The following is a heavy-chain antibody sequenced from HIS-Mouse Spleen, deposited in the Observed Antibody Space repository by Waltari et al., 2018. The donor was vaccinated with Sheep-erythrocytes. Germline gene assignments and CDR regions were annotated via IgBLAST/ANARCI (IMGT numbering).Heavy chain of an antibody. J-gene: IGHJ3*02. Sequence: QVQLQQWGAGLLRPSETLSLTCAVYGGSFSCYDWSWSRQPPGKGREWFGEISHSGITNNNPSLKSQGTISVETSKNQFSMKLSFVTAADTAVYYCARGTELELRRGDAFDSWGQGTMVTVSS. D-gene: IGHD1-7*01. V-gene: IGHV4-34*04. CDR1: GGSFSCYD. CDR2: ISHSGIT. CDR3: ARGTELELRRGDAFDS.